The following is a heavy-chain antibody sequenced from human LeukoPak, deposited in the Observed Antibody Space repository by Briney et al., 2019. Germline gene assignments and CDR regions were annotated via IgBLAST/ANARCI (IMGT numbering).Heavy chain of an antibody. V-gene: IGHV4-34*01. CDR2: INHSGST. Sequence: SKTLSLTCAVYGGSFSGYYWSWIRQPPGKGLEWIGEINHSGSTNYNPSLKSRVAISVDTSKNQFSLKLSSVTAADTAVYYCARDKGDYFDYWGQGTLVTVSS. CDR1: GGSFSGYY. J-gene: IGHJ4*02. CDR3: ARDKGDYFDY.